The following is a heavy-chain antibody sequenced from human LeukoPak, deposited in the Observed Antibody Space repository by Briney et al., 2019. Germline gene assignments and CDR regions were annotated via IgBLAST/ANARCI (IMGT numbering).Heavy chain of an antibody. CDR3: ARTSLQYFGSGSYSLDVFDI. CDR2: IKYDGSKK. D-gene: IGHD3-10*01. J-gene: IGHJ3*02. V-gene: IGHV3-30-3*01. CDR1: GFTFTTYA. Sequence: GKSLRLSCAASGFTFTTYALHWIRQAPGKGLEWVAAIKYDGSKKYYADSVKGRFTISRDNSKNTLYLQMNSLRTDDTAVYFCARTSLQYFGSGSYSLDVFDIWGQGTMVTVSS.